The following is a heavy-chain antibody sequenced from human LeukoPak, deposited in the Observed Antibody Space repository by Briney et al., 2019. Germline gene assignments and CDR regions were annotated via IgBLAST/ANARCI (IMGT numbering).Heavy chain of an antibody. CDR2: INPNSGGT. D-gene: IGHD2-21*01. CDR1: GYTFTSYG. V-gene: IGHV1-2*02. Sequence: ASVKVSCKASGYTFTSYGISWVRQAPGQGLEWMGWINPNSGGTNYAQKFQGRVTMTRDTSISTAYMELSRLRSDDTAVYYCARDWGIVVAYYFDYWGQGTLVTVSS. CDR3: ARDWGIVVAYYFDY. J-gene: IGHJ4*02.